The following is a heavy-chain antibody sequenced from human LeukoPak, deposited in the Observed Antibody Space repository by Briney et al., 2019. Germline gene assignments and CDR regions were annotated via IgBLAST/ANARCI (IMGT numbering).Heavy chain of an antibody. D-gene: IGHD1-26*01. V-gene: IGHV1-2*02. CDR1: GYTFTGYY. CDR2: VNPNSGDT. Sequence: ASVKVSCKASGYTFTGYYLHWVRQAPGQGLEWMGCVNPNSGDTNYAQKFQGSVTMTRDTSISTVYMELSRLRSDDTAVYYCAKASGSYWWFDSWGQGTLVTVSS. CDR3: AKASGSYWWFDS. J-gene: IGHJ5*01.